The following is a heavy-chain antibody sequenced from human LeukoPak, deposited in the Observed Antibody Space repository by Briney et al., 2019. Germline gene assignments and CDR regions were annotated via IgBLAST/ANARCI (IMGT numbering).Heavy chain of an antibody. CDR2: MYTSGST. CDR3: VRVPGIVATANDYMDV. Sequence: TSETLSLTCTVSGGSISSGSFYWTWVRQPAGKGLEWIGRMYTSGSTSYNPSLKSRVTIPVDTSKNQFSLKLSSVTAADTAVYYCVRVPGIVATANDYMDVWGKGTTVTVSS. J-gene: IGHJ6*03. D-gene: IGHD2-2*01. V-gene: IGHV4-61*02. CDR1: GGSISSGSFY.